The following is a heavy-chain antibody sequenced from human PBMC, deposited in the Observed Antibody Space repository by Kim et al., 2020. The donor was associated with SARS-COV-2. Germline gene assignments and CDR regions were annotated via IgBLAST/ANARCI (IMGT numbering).Heavy chain of an antibody. J-gene: IGHJ4*02. CDR2: IYYSGST. D-gene: IGHD3-16*01. Sequence: SETLSLTCTVSGGSISSYYWSWIRQPPGKGLEWIGYIYYSGSTNYNPSLKSRVTISVDTSKNQFSLKLSSVTAADTAVYYCARGRGISLPFPYWGQGTLVTVSS. V-gene: IGHV4-59*08. CDR3: ARGRGISLPFPY. CDR1: GGSISSYY.